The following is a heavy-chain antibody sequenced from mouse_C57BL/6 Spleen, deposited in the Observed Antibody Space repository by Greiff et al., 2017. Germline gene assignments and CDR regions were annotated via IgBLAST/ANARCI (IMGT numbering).Heavy chain of an antibody. CDR1: GYSITSGYY. Sequence: EVKLVESGPGLVKPSQSLSLTCSVTGYSITSGYYWNWIRQFPGNKLEWMGYISYDGSNNYNPSLKNRISITRDTSKNQFFLKLNSVTTEDTATYYCARGTGLAWFAYWGQGTLVTVSA. J-gene: IGHJ3*01. V-gene: IGHV3-6*01. D-gene: IGHD3-3*01. CDR3: ARGTGLAWFAY. CDR2: ISYDGSN.